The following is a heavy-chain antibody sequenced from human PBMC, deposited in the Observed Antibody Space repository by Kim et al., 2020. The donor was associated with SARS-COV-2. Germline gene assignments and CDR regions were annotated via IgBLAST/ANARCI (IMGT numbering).Heavy chain of an antibody. Sequence: SETLSLICSVSGYSVSNATSYWSWVRQPPGKELEWIGYTHNSGSTKKNPSLRSRVTISLDTSQNQFSLKLKSVTAPDTAVYYCEREQYSYESGSAAQFFDLWGRGTLVTVSS. D-gene: IGHD6-25*01. CDR3: EREQYSYESGSAAQFFDL. CDR2: THNSGST. CDR1: GYSVSNATSY. V-gene: IGHV4-61*01. J-gene: IGHJ2*01.